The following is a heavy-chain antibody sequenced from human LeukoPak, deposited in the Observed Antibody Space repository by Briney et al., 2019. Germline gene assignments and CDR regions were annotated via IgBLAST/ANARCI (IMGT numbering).Heavy chain of an antibody. Sequence: GGSLRLSCAASGFTLRSYVMRWVRQVPGKGLEWVSALGSAGDITDYAESVKGRFTISRDTSENTLYLEMHSLRAEDTAIYYCAKDQLAGKNYHYYMDVWGKGTTVTVSS. CDR1: GFTLRSYV. CDR2: LGSAGDIT. J-gene: IGHJ6*03. V-gene: IGHV3-23*01. D-gene: IGHD1-14*01. CDR3: AKDQLAGKNYHYYMDV.